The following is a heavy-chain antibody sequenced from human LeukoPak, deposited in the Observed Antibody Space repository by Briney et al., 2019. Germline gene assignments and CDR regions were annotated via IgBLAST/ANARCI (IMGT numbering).Heavy chain of an antibody. CDR3: ARDSYYDFRSGYFDP. Sequence: PSETLSLTCTVSGGSISSSSYYWGWIRQPPGKGLEWIGSIYYSGSTYYNPSLKSRVTISVDTSKNQFSLKLSSVTAADTAVYYCARDSYYDFRSGYFDPWGQGTLVTVSS. CDR2: IYYSGST. J-gene: IGHJ5*02. CDR1: GGSISSSSYY. D-gene: IGHD3-3*01. V-gene: IGHV4-39*07.